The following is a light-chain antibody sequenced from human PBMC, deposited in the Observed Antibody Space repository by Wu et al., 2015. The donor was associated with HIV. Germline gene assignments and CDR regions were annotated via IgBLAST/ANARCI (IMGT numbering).Light chain of an antibody. CDR3: QQYAISPIT. CDR2: GGS. Sequence: VLTQSPGTLSLSPGERAIVSCRASQSISSTYLSWYQHRSGQAPRLLIYGGSTRPYGIPDRFSGSGSGTDFTLTISRLEPEDFAVYSCQQYAISPITFGQGTRLEIK. CDR1: QSISSTY. J-gene: IGKJ5*01. V-gene: IGKV3-20*01.